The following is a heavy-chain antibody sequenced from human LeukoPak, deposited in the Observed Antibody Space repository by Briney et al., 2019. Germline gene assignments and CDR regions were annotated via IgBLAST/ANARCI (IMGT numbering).Heavy chain of an antibody. Sequence: KPSETLSLTCTVSGYSISSGYYWGWIRQPPGKGLEWIGSIYHSGSTYYNPSLKSRVTISVDTSKNQFSLKLSSVTAADTAVYYCARGSYSSSPLDWFDPWGQGTLVTVSS. J-gene: IGHJ5*02. D-gene: IGHD6-13*01. CDR1: GYSISSGYY. CDR3: ARGSYSSSPLDWFDP. CDR2: IYHSGST. V-gene: IGHV4-38-2*02.